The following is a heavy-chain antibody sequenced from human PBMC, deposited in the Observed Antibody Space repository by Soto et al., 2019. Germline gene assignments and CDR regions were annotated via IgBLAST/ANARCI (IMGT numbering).Heavy chain of an antibody. CDR3: AREGPNYDYDATYFDY. Sequence: ASVKVSCKASGYTFTSYGISWVRQAPGQGLEWMGWISAYNGNTNYAQKLQGRVTMTTDTSTSTAYMELRSLRSDDTAVYYCAREGPNYDYDATYFDYWGQGTLVTVSS. J-gene: IGHJ4*02. V-gene: IGHV1-18*01. D-gene: IGHD3-3*01. CDR1: GYTFTSYG. CDR2: ISAYNGNT.